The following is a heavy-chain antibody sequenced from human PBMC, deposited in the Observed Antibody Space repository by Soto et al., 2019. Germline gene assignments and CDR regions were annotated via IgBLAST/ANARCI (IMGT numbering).Heavy chain of an antibody. CDR1: GYTFASYG. CDR3: ARVLWFGGDDAFDI. CDR2: ISAYNGNT. J-gene: IGHJ3*02. V-gene: IGHV1-18*01. Sequence: ASVKVSCKASGYTFASYGISWLRQAPGQGLEWMGWISAYNGNTNYAQKLQGRVTMTTDTSTSTAYMELRSLRSDDTAVYYCARVLWFGGDDAFDIWGQGTMVTVSS. D-gene: IGHD3-10*01.